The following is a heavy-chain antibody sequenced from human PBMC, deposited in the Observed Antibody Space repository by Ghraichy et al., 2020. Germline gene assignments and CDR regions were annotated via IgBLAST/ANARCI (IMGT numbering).Heavy chain of an antibody. Sequence: GESLNISCKASGYTFTSYYMHWVRQAPGQGLEWMGIINPSGGSTSYAQKFQGRVTMTRDTSTSTVYMELSSLRSEDTAVYYCARAPGGGIEFDPWGQGTLVTVAS. V-gene: IGHV1-46*01. CDR1: GYTFTSYY. J-gene: IGHJ5*02. D-gene: IGHD3-16*02. CDR2: INPSGGST. CDR3: ARAPGGGIEFDP.